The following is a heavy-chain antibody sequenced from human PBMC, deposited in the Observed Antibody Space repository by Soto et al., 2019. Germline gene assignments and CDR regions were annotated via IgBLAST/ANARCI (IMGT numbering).Heavy chain of an antibody. CDR2: ISAYNGNT. D-gene: IGHD2-2*01. CDR3: ARAPTDSYKYCSSTSCYVYYYYMDV. CDR1: GYTFTSYG. Sequence: QVQLVQSGAEVKKPGASVKVSCKASGYTFTSYGISWVRQAPGQGLEWMGWISAYNGNTNYAQKLQGRVTMTTDTSTSTAYMELRSLRSDDTAVYYYARAPTDSYKYCSSTSCYVYYYYMDVWGKGTTVTVSS. V-gene: IGHV1-18*01. J-gene: IGHJ6*03.